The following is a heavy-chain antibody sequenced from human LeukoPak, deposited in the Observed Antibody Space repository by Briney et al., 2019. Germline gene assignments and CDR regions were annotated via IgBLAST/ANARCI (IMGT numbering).Heavy chain of an antibody. J-gene: IGHJ5*02. Sequence: GGSLRLSCAASGFTFGTYAMSWVRQAPGKGLEWVSAISGSGGTTYYADSVKGRFTISRGNSKNTLYLQMNSLRADDTAVYYCAKAYNTGWPRVWFDPWGQGTLVTVSS. V-gene: IGHV3-23*01. CDR2: ISGSGGTT. CDR1: GFTFGTYA. D-gene: IGHD6-19*01. CDR3: AKAYNTGWPRVWFDP.